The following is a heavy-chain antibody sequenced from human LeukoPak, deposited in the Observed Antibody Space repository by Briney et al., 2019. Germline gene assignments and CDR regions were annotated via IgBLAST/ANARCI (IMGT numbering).Heavy chain of an antibody. D-gene: IGHD2-8*01. CDR1: VYTFPTYG. Sequence: AAVTVSCQPSVYTFPTYGICWVRQAPGQGLEWLGWISAYHGNTGHAQKLQGRVSIPKDTSTSTAYMELRSLRSDDTAVYYCVRELELSKMVFFAYWGQGTLVTLSS. CDR3: VRELELSKMVFFAY. V-gene: IGHV1-18*01. CDR2: ISAYHGNT. J-gene: IGHJ4*02.